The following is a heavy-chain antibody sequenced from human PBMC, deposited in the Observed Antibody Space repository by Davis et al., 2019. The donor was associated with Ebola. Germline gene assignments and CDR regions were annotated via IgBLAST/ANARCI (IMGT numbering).Heavy chain of an antibody. D-gene: IGHD5-18*01. Sequence: ASVKVSCKASGYTFTSYGISWVRQAPGQGLEWMGWISAYNGNTNYAQMLQGRVTMTTDTSTSTAYMELRSLRSDDTAVYYCARDYQTAMERYYYYGMDVWGQGTTVTVSS. CDR1: GYTFTSYG. CDR2: ISAYNGNT. V-gene: IGHV1-18*01. J-gene: IGHJ6*02. CDR3: ARDYQTAMERYYYYGMDV.